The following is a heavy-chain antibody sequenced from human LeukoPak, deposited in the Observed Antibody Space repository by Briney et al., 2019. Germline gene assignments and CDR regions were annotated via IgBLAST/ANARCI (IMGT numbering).Heavy chain of an antibody. D-gene: IGHD6-19*01. CDR2: IYHSGST. CDR1: GGSISSSHW. Sequence: SETLSLTCAVSGGSISSSHWWSWVRQPPGKGLEWIGEIYHSGSTNYNPSLKSRVTVSVDKSKNQFSLNLDSVTAADTAVYYCARSPTDSSGWYNYWGQGTLVTVSS. CDR3: ARSPTDSSGWYNY. V-gene: IGHV4-4*02. J-gene: IGHJ4*02.